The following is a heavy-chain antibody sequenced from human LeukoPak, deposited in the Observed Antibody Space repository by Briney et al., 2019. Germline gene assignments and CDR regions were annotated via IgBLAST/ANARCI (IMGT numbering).Heavy chain of an antibody. V-gene: IGHV1-18*01. Sequence: ASVKVSCKASAYTFTSYGISWVRQAPGQGLEWMGWLSAYNGNRKYAQKFQGRVTMTTGESTSTAYMELMSRRSDDTAVYYCARDSRRYCSGGSCYSWFDYWGQGTLVTVSS. J-gene: IGHJ4*02. CDR3: ARDSRRYCSGGSCYSWFDY. CDR1: AYTFTSYG. D-gene: IGHD2-15*01. CDR2: LSAYNGNR.